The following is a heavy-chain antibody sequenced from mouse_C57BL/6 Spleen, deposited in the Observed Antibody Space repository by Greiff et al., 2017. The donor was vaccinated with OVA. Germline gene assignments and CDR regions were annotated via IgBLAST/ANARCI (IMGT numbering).Heavy chain of an antibody. V-gene: IGHV1-80*01. Sequence: QVQLQQSGAELVKPGASVKISCKASGYAFSSYWMNWVKQRPGQGLEWIGQIYPGDGDTNYNGKFKGKATLTADKSSSTAYMQLSSLTSEDSAVYFCARWPYYSGSSYVGAMDYWGQGTSVTVSS. D-gene: IGHD1-1*01. J-gene: IGHJ4*01. CDR2: IYPGDGDT. CDR3: ARWPYYSGSSYVGAMDY. CDR1: GYAFSSYW.